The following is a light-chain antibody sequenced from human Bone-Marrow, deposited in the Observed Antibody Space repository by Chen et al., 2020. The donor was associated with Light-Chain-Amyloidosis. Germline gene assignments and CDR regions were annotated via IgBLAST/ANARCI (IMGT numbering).Light chain of an antibody. V-gene: IGLV3-21*02. Sequence: SYVLTQPSSVSVAPGQTATIACGGNNIGSTSVHWYQQTPGQAPLLVVYDDSDRPSGIPQRWSGSKAGNTATLTISRVEAGDESYYYCQVWDRSSDRPVFGGGTKLTVL. CDR1: NIGSTS. CDR2: DDS. CDR3: QVWDRSSDRPV. J-gene: IGLJ3*02.